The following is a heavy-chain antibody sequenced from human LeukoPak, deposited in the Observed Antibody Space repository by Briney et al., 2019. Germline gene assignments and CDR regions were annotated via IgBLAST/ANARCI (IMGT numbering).Heavy chain of an antibody. D-gene: IGHD1-26*01. J-gene: IGHJ4*02. V-gene: IGHV3-23*01. CDR2: ISGSGGST. Sequence: GGSLRLSCAASGFTFSSYAMSWVRQAPGKGLEWVSAISGSGGSTYYADSVKGRFTISRDNSKNTLYLQMNSLRAEDTAVYYCAKGFPGGFRTAVVGATKFDYWGQGTLVTVSS. CDR3: AKGFPGGFRTAVVGATKFDY. CDR1: GFTFSSYA.